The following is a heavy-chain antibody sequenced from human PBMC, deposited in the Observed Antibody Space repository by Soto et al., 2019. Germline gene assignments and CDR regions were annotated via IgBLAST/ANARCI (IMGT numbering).Heavy chain of an antibody. V-gene: IGHV4-59*01. Sequence: SETLSLTCTVTGVSISTYYWSWIRQPPGKRLEWLGYLYSNGNTDYNPSLKSRVTISVDTSKNQFSLNLSSVTTADTAVYYCVRAGGGWSFDIWGQGTLVTVSS. J-gene: IGHJ4*02. CDR3: VRAGGGWSFDI. CDR2: LYSNGNT. D-gene: IGHD6-19*01. CDR1: GVSISTYY.